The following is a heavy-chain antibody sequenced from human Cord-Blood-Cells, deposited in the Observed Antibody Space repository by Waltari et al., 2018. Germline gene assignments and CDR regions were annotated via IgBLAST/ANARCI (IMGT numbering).Heavy chain of an antibody. J-gene: IGHJ4*02. V-gene: IGHV4-39*01. Sequence: QLQLQESGPGLVKPSETLSLTCTVSGGSISSSSYYWGWIRQPPGKGLEWIGSIYYRWRPYYNPSLKSRVTISVDTSKNQFSLKLGSVTAADTAVYYCARFIAAAGDYYFDYWGQGTLVTVSS. CDR3: ARFIAAAGDYYFDY. D-gene: IGHD6-13*01. CDR2: IYYRWRP. CDR1: GGSISSSSYY.